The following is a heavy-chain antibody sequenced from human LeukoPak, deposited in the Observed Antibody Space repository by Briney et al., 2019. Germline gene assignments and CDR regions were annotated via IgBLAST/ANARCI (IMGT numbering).Heavy chain of an antibody. D-gene: IGHD2-2*01. J-gene: IGHJ4*02. CDR2: IKSKTDGGTT. V-gene: IGHV3-15*01. CDR3: AKEEFCSSTSCYLFY. CDR1: GFIFNNAW. Sequence: GGSLRLSCAASGFIFNNAWMSWVRQAPGKGLEWVGRIKSKTDGGTTDYAAPVKGRFTISRDISENTLYLQMNSLRAEDTAVYYCAKEEFCSSTSCYLFYWGQGTLVTVSS.